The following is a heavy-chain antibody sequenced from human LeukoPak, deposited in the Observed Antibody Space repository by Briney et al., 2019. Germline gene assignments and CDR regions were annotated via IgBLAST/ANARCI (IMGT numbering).Heavy chain of an antibody. V-gene: IGHV1-2*02. D-gene: IGHD3-9*01. Sequence: ASVKVSCKSSGYTFTVYYMHWVRQAPGQGLEWMGWINPNSGGTNYAQKFQGRVTMTRDTSISTAYMELSRLRSDDTAVYYCARALRYFDWYTNYWGQGTLVTVSS. CDR3: ARALRYFDWYTNY. J-gene: IGHJ4*02. CDR1: GYTFTVYY. CDR2: INPNSGGT.